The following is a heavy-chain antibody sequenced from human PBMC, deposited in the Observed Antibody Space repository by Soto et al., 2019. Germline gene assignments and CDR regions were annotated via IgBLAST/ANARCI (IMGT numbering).Heavy chain of an antibody. CDR3: ARERDGHNPNWFDL. Sequence: EVQVVETGGGLIQPGGSLRLSCAVSGFTVSSNYMSWVRQPPGKGPEWVSDIYSGGSTYYADSVKGRFTISRDNSKNTLYIQMNSPRDEDTAVYYCARERDGHNPNWFDLWGQGTLVTVSS. CDR2: IYSGGST. J-gene: IGHJ5*02. V-gene: IGHV3-53*02. D-gene: IGHD2-8*01. CDR1: GFTVSSNY.